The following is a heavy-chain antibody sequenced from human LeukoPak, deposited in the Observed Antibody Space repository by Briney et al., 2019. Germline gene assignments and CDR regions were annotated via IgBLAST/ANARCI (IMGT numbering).Heavy chain of an antibody. Sequence: SETLSLTCAVYGGSFSGYYWSWIRQPPGTGLEWIGEINHSGSTNYNPSLKSRVTISVDTSKNQFSLKLSSVTAADTAVYCARETVMAVAGTNDDTYYFDYWGQGTLVTVSS. J-gene: IGHJ4*02. CDR1: GGSFSGYY. CDR2: INHSGST. D-gene: IGHD6-19*01. V-gene: IGHV4-34*01. CDR3: ARETVMAVAGTNDDTYYFDY.